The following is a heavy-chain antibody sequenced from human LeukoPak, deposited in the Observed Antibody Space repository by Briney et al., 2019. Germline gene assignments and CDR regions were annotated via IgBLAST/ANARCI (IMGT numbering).Heavy chain of an antibody. D-gene: IGHD1-26*01. Sequence: GGSLRLSCAASGFSFSTYWMSWVRQAPGKGLEWVSSISSDSNYIYYPDSVKGRFTISRDNAKNTLYLQMNSLRAEDTAVYYCARAGEGPLSYGFDIWGQGTMVTVSS. CDR2: ISSDSNYI. V-gene: IGHV3-21*04. J-gene: IGHJ3*02. CDR1: GFSFSTYW. CDR3: ARAGEGPLSYGFDI.